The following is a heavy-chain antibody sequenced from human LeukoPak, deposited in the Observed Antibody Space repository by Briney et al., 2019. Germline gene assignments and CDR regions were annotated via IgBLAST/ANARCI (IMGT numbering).Heavy chain of an antibody. CDR3: ARTLSGSYRDWYLDL. CDR1: GGPISSYY. V-gene: IGHV4-59*08. Sequence: SDTLSLTCTVSGGPISSYYWSWIRQPPGKGLEWIGYMYYSGSSNYNPSLKSRVTMSVDTSNNQFSLKLSSVTAADTAVYYCARTLSGSYRDWYLDLWGRGTLVTVSS. CDR2: MYYSGSS. D-gene: IGHD1-26*01. J-gene: IGHJ2*01.